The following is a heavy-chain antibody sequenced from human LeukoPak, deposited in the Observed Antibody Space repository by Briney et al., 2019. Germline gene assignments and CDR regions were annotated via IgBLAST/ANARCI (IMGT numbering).Heavy chain of an antibody. V-gene: IGHV3-43*02. CDR3: AKDGPGGFWDVDY. Sequence: GGSLRLSCAASGFTFDDYAMLWVRQAPGKGLEWVSLISGDGGITYYAASVKGRFTISRDNSKNSLYLQMNSLRTEDTALYYCAKDGPGGFWDVDYSGQGTLVTVSS. D-gene: IGHD3-16*01. CDR2: ISGDGGIT. J-gene: IGHJ4*02. CDR1: GFTFDDYA.